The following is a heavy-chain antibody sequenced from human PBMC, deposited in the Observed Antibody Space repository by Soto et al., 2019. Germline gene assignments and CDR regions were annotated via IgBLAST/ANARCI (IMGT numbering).Heavy chain of an antibody. CDR3: AREPNYYDSSGSLDY. J-gene: IGHJ4*02. D-gene: IGHD3-22*01. Sequence: QVQLQESGPGLVKPSQTLSLTCTVSGGSISSGDYYWSWIRQPPGKGLEWIGYIYYSGSTYYNPSLKSRVTISVDTSKNQFSLKLSSVTAADTAVYYCAREPNYYDSSGSLDYWGQGTLVTVSS. V-gene: IGHV4-30-4*01. CDR2: IYYSGST. CDR1: GGSISSGDYY.